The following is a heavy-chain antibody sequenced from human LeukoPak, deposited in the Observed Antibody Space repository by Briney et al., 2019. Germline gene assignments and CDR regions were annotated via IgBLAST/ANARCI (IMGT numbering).Heavy chain of an antibody. CDR1: GFTFSDYY. CDR2: ISSSGSTI. J-gene: IGHJ4*02. CDR3: ARLPPYIYVGFDY. V-gene: IGHV3-11*01. D-gene: IGHD1-26*01. Sequence: PGGSLRLSCAASGFTFSDYYMSWIRQAPGKGLDWVSYISSSGSTIYYADSVKGRFTISRDNAKNSLYLQMNSLRAEDTAVYYCARLPPYIYVGFDYWGQGTLVTVSS.